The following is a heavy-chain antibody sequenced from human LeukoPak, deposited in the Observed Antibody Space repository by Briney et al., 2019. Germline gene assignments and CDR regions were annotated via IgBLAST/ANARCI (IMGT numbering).Heavy chain of an antibody. V-gene: IGHV3-7*01. CDR1: GFPFSSYW. CDR3: ARAGYGDYLYYFDY. CDR2: IKQDGSKK. J-gene: IGHJ4*02. D-gene: IGHD4-17*01. Sequence: PGGSLRLSCVASGFPFSSYWMTWVRQAPGKGLEWVANIKQDGSKKSYVDSVKGRFTISRDNAKNSLYLQMDSLRAEDTAVYYCARAGYGDYLYYFDYWGQGTLVTVSS.